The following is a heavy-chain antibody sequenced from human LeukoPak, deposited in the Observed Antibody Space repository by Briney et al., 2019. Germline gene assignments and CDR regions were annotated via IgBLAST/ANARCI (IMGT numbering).Heavy chain of an antibody. CDR3: ARGEQQLADAYGMDV. CDR2: INTNTGNP. D-gene: IGHD6-13*01. V-gene: IGHV7-4-1*02. CDR1: GYTSTSYG. J-gene: IGHJ6*02. Sequence: ASVKVSCKASGYTSTSYGISWVRQAPGQGLVWMGWINTNTGNPTYAQGFTGRFVFSLDTSVSTAYLQISSLKAEDTAVYYCARGEQQLADAYGMDVWGQGTTVTVSS.